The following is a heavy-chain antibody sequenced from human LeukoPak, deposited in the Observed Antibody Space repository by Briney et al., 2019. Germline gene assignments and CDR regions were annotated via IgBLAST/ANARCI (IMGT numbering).Heavy chain of an antibody. D-gene: IGHD3-10*01. CDR2: INHSGST. Sequence: SETLSLTCAVYGGSFSGYYWSWIRQPPGKGLEWIGEINHSGSTNYNPSLKSRVTISVDTSKNQFSLKLSSVTAADTAVHYCARGCGSGSYYNFFDYWGQGTLVTVSS. CDR3: ARGCGSGSYYNFFDY. J-gene: IGHJ4*02. CDR1: GGSFSGYY. V-gene: IGHV4-34*01.